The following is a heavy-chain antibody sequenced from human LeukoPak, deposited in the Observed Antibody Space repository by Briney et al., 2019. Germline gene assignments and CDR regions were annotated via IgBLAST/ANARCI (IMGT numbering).Heavy chain of an antibody. D-gene: IGHD5-24*01. J-gene: IGHJ4*02. CDR1: DGSISSGDYY. CDR3: ALRRDGYNSIDY. Sequence: SETLSLTCTVSDGSISSGDYYWSWIRQHPGKGLEWIAYIYYSGSTYYNPSLKSRVTISVDTSKNQFSLKLSSVTAADTAVYYCALRRDGYNSIDYWGQGTLVTVSS. V-gene: IGHV4-31*03. CDR2: IYYSGST.